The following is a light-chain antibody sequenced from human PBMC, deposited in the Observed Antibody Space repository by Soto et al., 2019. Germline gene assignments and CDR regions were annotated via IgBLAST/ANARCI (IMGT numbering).Light chain of an antibody. V-gene: IGKV3D-20*02. Sequence: EIVLTQSPGALSLSPGERATLSCRASQSVSSNYLAWYQQKPGQAPRLLIYGASTRATGIPARFSGSGSGTDFTLTISSLEPEDFAVYYCQQRSNWPLTFGPGTKVDI. J-gene: IGKJ3*01. CDR3: QQRSNWPLT. CDR1: QSVSSNY. CDR2: GAS.